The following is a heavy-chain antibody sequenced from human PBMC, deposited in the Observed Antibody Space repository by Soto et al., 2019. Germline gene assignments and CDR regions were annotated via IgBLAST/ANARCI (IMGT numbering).Heavy chain of an antibody. CDR1: GYTFTSYG. CDR2: ISAYNGNT. CDR3: ARGAPYYDSSGSNFDY. Sequence: VASVKVSCKASGYTFTSYGISWVRQAPGQGLEWMGWISAYNGNTNYAQKLQGRVTMTTDTSTSTAYMELRSLRSDDTAVYYCARGAPYYDSSGSNFDYWGQGTLVTVSS. V-gene: IGHV1-18*01. D-gene: IGHD3-22*01. J-gene: IGHJ4*02.